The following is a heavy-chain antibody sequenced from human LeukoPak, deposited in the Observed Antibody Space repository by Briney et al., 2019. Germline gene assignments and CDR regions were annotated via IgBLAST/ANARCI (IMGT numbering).Heavy chain of an antibody. CDR1: VGSISSYY. CDR2: IYYSGST. D-gene: IGHD3-22*01. V-gene: IGHV4-59*07. Sequence: PSHTLSLTCTFSVGSISSYYWSWIRQPPAKGLECIRDIYYSGSTNYNPSLKSRVTISVDTSKNQFSLKLSSVTAADTAVYYCAGLHYYDSSGYDYYWYFDLWGRGTLVTVSS. J-gene: IGHJ2*01. CDR3: AGLHYYDSSGYDYYWYFDL.